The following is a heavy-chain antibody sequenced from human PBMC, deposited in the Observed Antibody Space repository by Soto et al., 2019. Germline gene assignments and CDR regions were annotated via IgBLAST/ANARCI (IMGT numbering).Heavy chain of an antibody. J-gene: IGHJ4*01. CDR2: IYYGGST. Sequence: SETLSLTCTVSGGSISSGGYYWSWIRQHPGKGLEWVGYIYYGGSTYYNPSLKSRATISGDTSKNQFSLKLSSVTAADTAVYYCARGGYYYENSGQNAYDYWGQGILVTVSS. V-gene: IGHV4-31*03. CDR3: ARGGYYYENSGQNAYDY. D-gene: IGHD3-22*01. CDR1: GGSISSGGYY.